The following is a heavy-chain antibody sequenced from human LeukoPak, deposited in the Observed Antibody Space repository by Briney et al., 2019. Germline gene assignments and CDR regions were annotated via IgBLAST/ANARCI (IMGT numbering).Heavy chain of an antibody. CDR1: GGSISSGDYY. CDR2: IYYSGST. D-gene: IGHD2-21*02. J-gene: IGHJ4*02. Sequence: SETLSLTCTVSGGSISSGDYYWSWIRQPPGKGLEWIGYIYYSGSTYYNPSLKSRVTISVDTSKNQFSLKLSSVTAADTAVYYCASGGACGGDCRGHFDYWGQGTLVTVSS. V-gene: IGHV4-30-4*01. CDR3: ASGGACGGDCRGHFDY.